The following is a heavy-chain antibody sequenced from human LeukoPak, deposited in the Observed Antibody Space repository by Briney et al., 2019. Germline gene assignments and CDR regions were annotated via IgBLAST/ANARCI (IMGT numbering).Heavy chain of an antibody. CDR1: GLTVTGNF. V-gene: IGHV3-66*02. CDR2: IHSGGNT. J-gene: IGHJ6*03. D-gene: IGHD6-13*01. CDR3: ARVRIGAAPNGVDYYYYMDV. Sequence: GALRLSCAASGLTVTGNFMSWVRQAPGKGLEWVSVIHSGGNTYYGDSVKGRFTISRDNSKNTLFLQMSSLRAEDTAVYYCARVRIGAAPNGVDYYYYMDVWGKGTTVTASS.